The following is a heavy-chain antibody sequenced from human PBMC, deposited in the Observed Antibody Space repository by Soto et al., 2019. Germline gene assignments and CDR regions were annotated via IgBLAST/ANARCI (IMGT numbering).Heavy chain of an antibody. V-gene: IGHV3-23*01. Sequence: GWSLRLSCAASGFTFASYTMSWVRQAPGKGLQWVSYISDGGHNTYYADSVKGRFTISRDDLLGTLYLQMNSLRAEDTALYYCVREYYGSGVLWGQGTLVTVSS. J-gene: IGHJ4*02. CDR1: GFTFASYT. D-gene: IGHD3-10*01. CDR2: ISDGGHNT. CDR3: VREYYGSGVL.